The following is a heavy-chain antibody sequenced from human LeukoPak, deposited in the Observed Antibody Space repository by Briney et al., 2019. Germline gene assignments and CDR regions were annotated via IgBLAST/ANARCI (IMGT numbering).Heavy chain of an antibody. CDR2: ISAYNGNT. CDR1: GDTFTSYG. J-gene: IGHJ5*02. CDR3: ARDGYGGNTRKLTEAWFDP. D-gene: IGHD4-23*01. V-gene: IGHV1-18*01. Sequence: ASVKGSCKASGDTFTSYGISWVRQAPGQGLEWMGWISAYNGNTNYAQKLQGRVTMTTDTSTSTTYMELRSLRSDDTAVYYCARDGYGGNTRKLTEAWFDPWGQGTLVTVSS.